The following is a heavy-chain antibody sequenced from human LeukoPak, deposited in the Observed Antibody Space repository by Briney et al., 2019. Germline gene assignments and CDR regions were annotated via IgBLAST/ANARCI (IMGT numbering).Heavy chain of an antibody. Sequence: SETLSLTCTVSGYSISSGYYWGWIRQPPGKGLEWIGSIYHSGSTYYNPSLKSRVTISVDTSKNQFSLKLSSVTAADTAVYYCARSLDYYYYGMDVWGQGTTVTVSS. CDR3: ARSLDYYYYGMDV. J-gene: IGHJ6*02. D-gene: IGHD1-1*01. V-gene: IGHV4-38-2*02. CDR1: GYSISSGYY. CDR2: IYHSGST.